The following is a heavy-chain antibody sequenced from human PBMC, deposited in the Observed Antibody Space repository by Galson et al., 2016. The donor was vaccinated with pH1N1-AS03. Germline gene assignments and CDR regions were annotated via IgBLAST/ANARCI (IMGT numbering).Heavy chain of an antibody. CDR3: ARVYWIVPKPGTYGAFDI. Sequence: ETLSLTCAVSGGSVSDNNWWSWVRQPPGKGLEWIGEVYRSGSTNYNPSLTRRVTISLDKSKNQLSLRLTSVTAADTAVYYCARVYWIVPKPGTYGAFDIWGQGTTVTVSS. V-gene: IGHV4-4*02. CDR2: VYRSGST. D-gene: IGHD2-8*01. CDR1: GGSVSDNNW. J-gene: IGHJ3*02.